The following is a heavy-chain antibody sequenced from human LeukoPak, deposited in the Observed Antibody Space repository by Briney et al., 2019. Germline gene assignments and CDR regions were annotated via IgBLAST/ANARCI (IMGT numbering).Heavy chain of an antibody. J-gene: IGHJ4*02. V-gene: IGHV3-30*04. CDR3: ARERVVVVAATFDY. Sequence: GGSLRLSCAASGFTFSSYAMHWVRQAPGKGLEWVAVISYDGSNKYYADSVKGRFTTSRDNSKNTLYLQMNSLRAEDTAVYYCARERVVVVAATFDYWGQGTLVTVSS. CDR2: ISYDGSNK. D-gene: IGHD2-15*01. CDR1: GFTFSSYA.